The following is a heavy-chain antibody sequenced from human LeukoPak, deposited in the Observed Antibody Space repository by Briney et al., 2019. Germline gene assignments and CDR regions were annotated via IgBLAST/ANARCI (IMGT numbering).Heavy chain of an antibody. CDR3: ARGRIGYYDSSGYREDAFDI. J-gene: IGHJ3*02. CDR2: INAGNGNT. V-gene: IGHV1-3*01. Sequence: ASVKVSCKASGYTFTSYAMHWVRQAPGQRLEWMGWINAGNGNTKYSQKFQGRVTITRDTSASTAYMELSSLRSEDTAVYYCARGRIGYYDSSGYREDAFDIWGQGTMVTVSS. CDR1: GYTFTSYA. D-gene: IGHD3-22*01.